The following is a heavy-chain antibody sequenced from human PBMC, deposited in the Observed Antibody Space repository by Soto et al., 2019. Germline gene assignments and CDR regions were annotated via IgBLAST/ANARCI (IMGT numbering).Heavy chain of an antibody. CDR1: GGTFSSYA. J-gene: IGHJ4*02. V-gene: IGHV1-69*06. CDR3: ARECRDGYKFPPGPYYFDY. CDR2: IIPIFGTA. Sequence: SVKVSCKASGGTFSSYAISWVRQAPGQGLEWMGGIIPIFGTANYAQKFQGRATITADKSTSTAYMELSSLRSEDTAVYYCARECRDGYKFPPGPYYFDYWGQGTLVTVSS. D-gene: IGHD5-12*01.